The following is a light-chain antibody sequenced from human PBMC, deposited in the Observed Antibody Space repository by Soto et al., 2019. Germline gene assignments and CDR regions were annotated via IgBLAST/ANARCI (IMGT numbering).Light chain of an antibody. Sequence: QSALTQPASVSGSPGQSITISCTGTSSDVGGYDYVSCYQQHPGKAPKLMISGVSNRPSGVSSRFSGSKSGNTASLTISGLQAEDEADYYCSSYTSTTKYVFGTGTKLTVL. J-gene: IGLJ1*01. CDR2: GVS. CDR1: SSDVGGYDY. CDR3: SSYTSTTKYV. V-gene: IGLV2-14*03.